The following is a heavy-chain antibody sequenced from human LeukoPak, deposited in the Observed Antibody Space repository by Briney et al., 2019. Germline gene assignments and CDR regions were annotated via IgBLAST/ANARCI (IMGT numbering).Heavy chain of an antibody. J-gene: IGHJ4*02. D-gene: IGHD4-17*01. CDR3: ASAYGDYSSFDY. CDR2: ISGSGSIK. V-gene: IGHV3-48*03. Sequence: PGGSLRLSCAASGFTFSSYEMNWVRQAPGKGLEWLSYISGSGSIKYYADFVKGRFTISRDNAENSVFLQMNSLGAEDRAVYYCASAYGDYSSFDYWGQGTLVIVSS. CDR1: GFTFSSYE.